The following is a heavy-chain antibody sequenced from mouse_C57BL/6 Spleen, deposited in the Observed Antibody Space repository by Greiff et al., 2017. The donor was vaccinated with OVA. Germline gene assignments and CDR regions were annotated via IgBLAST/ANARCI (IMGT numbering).Heavy chain of an antibody. Sequence: DVMLVESGEGLVKPGGSLKLSCAASGFTFSSYAMSWVRQTPEKRLEWVAYISSGGDYIYYADTVKGRFTISRDNARNTLYLQMSSLKSEDTAMYYCTTVVATDAMDYWGQGTSVTVSS. V-gene: IGHV5-9-1*02. CDR3: TTVVATDAMDY. D-gene: IGHD1-1*01. J-gene: IGHJ4*01. CDR2: ISSGGDYI. CDR1: GFTFSSYA.